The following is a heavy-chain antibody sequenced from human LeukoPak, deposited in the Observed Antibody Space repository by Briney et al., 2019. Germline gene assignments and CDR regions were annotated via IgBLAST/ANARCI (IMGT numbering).Heavy chain of an antibody. CDR1: GFTVSSNY. J-gene: IGHJ2*01. CDR2: IYSGGST. Sequence: GSLRLSCAASGFTVSSNYMSWVRQAPGKGLEWVSVIYSGGSTYYADSVKGRFTISRDNSKNTLYLQMNSLRAEDTAVYYCARDRSTDWYYDFWSGTHWYFDLWGRGTLVTVSS. CDR3: ARDRSTDWYYDFWSGTHWYFDL. V-gene: IGHV3-53*01. D-gene: IGHD3-3*01.